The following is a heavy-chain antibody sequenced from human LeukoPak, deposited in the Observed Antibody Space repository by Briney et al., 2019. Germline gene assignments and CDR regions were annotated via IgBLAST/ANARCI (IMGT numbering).Heavy chain of an antibody. CDR2: IYYSGST. CDR3: ARASTIFGHFAY. D-gene: IGHD3-3*01. V-gene: IGHV4-39*07. J-gene: IGHJ4*02. Sequence: SETLSLTCAISGGSISVTPYNWGCIRQPPGKGLEWIGSIYYSGSTYYNPSLKSRLTISVDTSKNQFSLKLTSVTAADTAVYYCARASTIFGHFAYWGRGTLVTVSS. CDR1: GGSISVTPYN.